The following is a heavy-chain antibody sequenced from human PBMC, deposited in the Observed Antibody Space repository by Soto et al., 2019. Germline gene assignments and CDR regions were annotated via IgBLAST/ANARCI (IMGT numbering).Heavy chain of an antibody. Sequence: PSQTLSLTCDISGDSVSSNSAGWNWIRQTPSRGLEWLGRTYYKSKWYYTYAASVKSRITVSPDTSKNQFSLQLTSVTPEDTAVYYCARGSWDDVSAHYNMDVLHKGTTVTVS. V-gene: IGHV6-1*01. CDR2: TYYKSKWYY. CDR1: GDSVSSNSAG. CDR3: ARGSWDDVSAHYNMDV. D-gene: IGHD1-1*01. J-gene: IGHJ6*03.